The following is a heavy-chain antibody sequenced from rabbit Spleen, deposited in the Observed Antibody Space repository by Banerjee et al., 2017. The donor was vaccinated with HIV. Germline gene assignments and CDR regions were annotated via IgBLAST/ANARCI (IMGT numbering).Heavy chain of an antibody. V-gene: IGHV1S40*01. Sequence: QSLEESGGDLVKPGASLTLTCTASGFSFSSSYWICWVRQAPGKGLEWIGCTYAGSGSTYYASWVNGRFSISRSTSLNTVTLQMTSLTAADTATYFCVREVAARFNLWGPGTLVTVS. CDR3: VREVAARFNL. CDR1: GFSFSSSYW. CDR2: TYAGSGST. J-gene: IGHJ4*01. D-gene: IGHD4-1*01.